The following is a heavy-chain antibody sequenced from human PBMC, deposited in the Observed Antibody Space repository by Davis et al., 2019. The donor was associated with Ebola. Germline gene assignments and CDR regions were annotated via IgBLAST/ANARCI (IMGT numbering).Heavy chain of an antibody. J-gene: IGHJ6*04. CDR2: ISHDGNNK. V-gene: IGHV3-30*18. Sequence: GESLKISCAASGFSFSNYGMHWVRQAPGKGLEWVAVISHDGNNKYYEDSVKGRFTISRDNSKNTLYLQMISLRPEDTAVYYCAKDVAAVPHSVYFYYGLDVWGIGTTVTVS. D-gene: IGHD5/OR15-5a*01. CDR1: GFSFSNYG. CDR3: AKDVAAVPHSVYFYYGLDV.